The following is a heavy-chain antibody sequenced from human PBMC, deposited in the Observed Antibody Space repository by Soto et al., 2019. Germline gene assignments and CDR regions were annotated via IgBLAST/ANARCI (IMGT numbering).Heavy chain of an antibody. CDR1: GGSFSGYY. Sequence: SETLSLTCAAYGGSFSGYYWSWIRQPPGKGLEWIGEINHSGSTNYNPSLKSRVTISVDTSKNQFSLKLSSVTAADTAVYYCARRRGSGSYYKGYFDYWGQGTLVTVSS. CDR2: INHSGST. CDR3: ARRRGSGSYYKGYFDY. D-gene: IGHD3-10*01. V-gene: IGHV4-34*01. J-gene: IGHJ4*02.